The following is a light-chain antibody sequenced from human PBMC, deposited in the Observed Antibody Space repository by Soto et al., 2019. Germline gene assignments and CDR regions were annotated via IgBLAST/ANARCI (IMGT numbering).Light chain of an antibody. J-gene: IGLJ1*01. CDR3: SSSTGAYTLV. V-gene: IGLV2-14*03. Sequence: QSALAQPASVSGSPGQSIAISCTGTSSDVGAYNYVSWYQQHPGKAPKLIVHDVSDRPSGVSDRFSGSKSGNTASITISGLQAEDEADYYCSSSTGAYTLVFGTGTKVTVL. CDR2: DVS. CDR1: SSDVGAYNY.